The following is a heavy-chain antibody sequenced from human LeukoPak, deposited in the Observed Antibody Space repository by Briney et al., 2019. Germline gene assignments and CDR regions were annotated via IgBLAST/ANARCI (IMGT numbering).Heavy chain of an antibody. CDR2: IHYSGST. CDR3: ARGGYDYYYYGMDV. V-gene: IGHV4-31*03. CDR1: GGSISSGGYY. Sequence: PSETLSLTCTVSGGSISSGGYYWSWIRQHPGKGLEWIGYIHYSGSTYYDPSLKSRVTISVDTSKNQFSLKLSSVTAADTAVYYCARGGYDYYYYGMDVWGKGTTVTVSS. D-gene: IGHD5-12*01. J-gene: IGHJ6*04.